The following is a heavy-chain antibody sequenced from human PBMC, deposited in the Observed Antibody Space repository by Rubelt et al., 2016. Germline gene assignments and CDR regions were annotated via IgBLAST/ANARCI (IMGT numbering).Heavy chain of an antibody. Sequence: QVQLVQSGAEVKKPGASVKVSCKASGYTFTSYGISWVRQAPGQGLEWMGWISAYNGNTNYAQKLQGRVPMTTDTSTSTAYMERRSLRSDDTAVYYCARDVGGNSVLYYFDYWGQGTLVTVSS. D-gene: IGHD4-23*01. V-gene: IGHV1-18*01. CDR2: ISAYNGNT. CDR3: ARDVGGNSVLYYFDY. J-gene: IGHJ4*02. CDR1: GYTFTSYG.